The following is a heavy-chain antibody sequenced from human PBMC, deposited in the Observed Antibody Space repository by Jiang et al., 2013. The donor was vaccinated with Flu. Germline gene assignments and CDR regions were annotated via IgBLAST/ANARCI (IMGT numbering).Heavy chain of an antibody. V-gene: IGHV1-18*01. CDR2: INLKNGDT. J-gene: IGHJ6*03. CDR1: GFTFSTYG. Sequence: SGAEVKKPGTSVRVSCRTSGFTFSTYGINWVRQVPGQGLEWMGRINLKNGDTKFPQSLQGRFSMTADPSTNTAFMELRSLRSDDTAVYYCARQWKPYYYNMDVWGQGTTVTVSS. D-gene: IGHD6-19*01. CDR3: ARQWKPYYYNMDV.